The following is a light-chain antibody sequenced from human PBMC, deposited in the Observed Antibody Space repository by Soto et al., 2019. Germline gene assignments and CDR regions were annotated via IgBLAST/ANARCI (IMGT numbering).Light chain of an antibody. CDR3: QHYNNWST. V-gene: IGKV3-15*01. CDR2: GPS. CDR1: QSVGSN. J-gene: IGKJ5*01. Sequence: ETVMTQSPGSLSVSPGESATLSCWASQSVGSNLAWYQQKPGQPPRLLIYGPSTRATGIPARFSGSGSGTEFTLTISCLQSEDFAIYYCQHYNNWSTFGQGTRLEIK.